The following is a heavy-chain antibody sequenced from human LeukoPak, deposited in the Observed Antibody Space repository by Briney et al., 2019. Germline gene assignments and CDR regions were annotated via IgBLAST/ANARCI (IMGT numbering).Heavy chain of an antibody. Sequence: PSQTLSLTCTVSGGSISSGGYYWSWIRQHPGKGLEWIGYTYYSGSTYYNPSLKSRVTISVDTSKNQFSLKLSSVTAADTAVYYCARSTYYDFWSGYYRPYYYYYGMDVWGQGTTVTVSS. CDR2: TYYSGST. J-gene: IGHJ6*02. CDR1: GGSISSGGYY. CDR3: ARSTYYDFWSGYYRPYYYYYGMDV. V-gene: IGHV4-31*03. D-gene: IGHD3-3*01.